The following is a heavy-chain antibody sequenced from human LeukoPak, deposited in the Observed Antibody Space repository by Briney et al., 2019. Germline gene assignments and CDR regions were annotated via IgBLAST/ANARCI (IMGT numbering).Heavy chain of an antibody. Sequence: PSQTLSLTCTVSGGSISSGGFYWSWIRQYPGKGLEWIGTMYYSGSTYYNPSLKSRVNILVDASKNQFFLKLSSVTAADTAVYYCARVSYVVWWFDPWGQGTLVTVSS. D-gene: IGHD3-16*01. CDR3: ARVSYVVWWFDP. CDR2: MYYSGST. J-gene: IGHJ5*02. V-gene: IGHV4-31*03. CDR1: GGSISSGGFY.